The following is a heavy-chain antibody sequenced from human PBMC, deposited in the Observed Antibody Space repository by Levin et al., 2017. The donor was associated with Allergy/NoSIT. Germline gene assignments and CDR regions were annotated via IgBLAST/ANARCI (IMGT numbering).Heavy chain of an antibody. CDR3: ARDIHGAYGSGYGRFDP. CDR2: INPSGGST. Sequence: RASVKVSCKASGYTFTSYYMHWVRQAPGQGLEWMGIINPSGGSTSYAQKFQGRVTMTRDTSTSTVYMELSSLRSEDTAVYYCARDIHGAYGSGYGRFDPWGQGTLVTVSS. D-gene: IGHD3-10*01. J-gene: IGHJ5*02. V-gene: IGHV1-46*01. CDR1: GYTFTSYY.